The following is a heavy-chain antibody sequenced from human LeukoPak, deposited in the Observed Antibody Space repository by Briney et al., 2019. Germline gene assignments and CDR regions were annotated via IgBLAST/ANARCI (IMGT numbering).Heavy chain of an antibody. CDR3: PRDRGHATVKTDGDWFDP. CDR2: INPSGGST. CDR1: GYTFTSYY. V-gene: IGHV1-46*01. Sequence: ASVKVSCKASGYTFTSYYMHWVRQAPGQGLEWMGIINPSGGSTSYAQKFQGRVTMTRDTSTSTVYMELSSLRSEDTAVYYCPRDRGHATVKTDGDWFDPWGQGTLVTVSS. D-gene: IGHD4-17*01. J-gene: IGHJ5*02.